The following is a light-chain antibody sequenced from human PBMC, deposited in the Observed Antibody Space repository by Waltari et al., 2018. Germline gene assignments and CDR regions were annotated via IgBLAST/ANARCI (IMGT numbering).Light chain of an antibody. CDR1: QGISSN. Sequence: DIQLTQSPSFLSASVVDKVTITCRASQGISSNLAWYHQKPGRAPRLLIYTASILQNGVPSRFSGSGSGTEFTLTISSLQPEDFATYYCQQVNSYPRTFGQGTKVEIK. J-gene: IGKJ1*01. CDR2: TAS. V-gene: IGKV1-9*01. CDR3: QQVNSYPRT.